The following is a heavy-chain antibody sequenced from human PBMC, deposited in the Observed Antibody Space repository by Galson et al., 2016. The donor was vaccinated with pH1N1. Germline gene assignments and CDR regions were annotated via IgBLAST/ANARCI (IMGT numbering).Heavy chain of an antibody. CDR2: INPSGGST. CDR1: GYTFTDYY. Sequence: SVKVSCKASGYTFTDYYMHWVLQAPAQGLEWMGIINPSGGSTKYAQKFQGRVTLTRDTSTSTVYLEVNSLKSEDTAVYYCSGTPGYCTGGSCYSYYHWGQGTLVTVSS. CDR3: SGTPGYCTGGSCYSYYH. V-gene: IGHV1-46*01. D-gene: IGHD2-15*01. J-gene: IGHJ5*02.